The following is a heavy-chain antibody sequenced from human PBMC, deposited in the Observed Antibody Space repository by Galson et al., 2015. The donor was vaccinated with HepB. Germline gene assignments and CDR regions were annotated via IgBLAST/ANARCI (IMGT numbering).Heavy chain of an antibody. V-gene: IGHV3-15*04. CDR3: ATGEDGHSH. D-gene: IGHD5-24*01. CDR2: IESKAHGGTR. CDR1: GLPFSNAW. Sequence: SLRLSCAASGLPFSNAWMNWVRQAPGKGLEWVGRIESKAHGGTRDYAAPVKGRLTVSRDDSKNTLYLQMNSVTTEDTAVYYCATGEDGHSHWGQGTLVTVSS. J-gene: IGHJ4*02.